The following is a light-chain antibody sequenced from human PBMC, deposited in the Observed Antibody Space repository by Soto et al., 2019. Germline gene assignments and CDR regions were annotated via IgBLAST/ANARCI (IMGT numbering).Light chain of an antibody. J-gene: IGKJ2*01. Sequence: EIVMKQSPATLSVSPGERAALSCRASQSVSSNFAWYQQKPGQAPRLLIYGASTRATGIPARFSGSGSGTEFILTISSLQSGDFAVYYCQQYNNWPYTFGQGTKLEIK. CDR2: GAS. V-gene: IGKV3-15*01. CDR1: QSVSSN. CDR3: QQYNNWPYT.